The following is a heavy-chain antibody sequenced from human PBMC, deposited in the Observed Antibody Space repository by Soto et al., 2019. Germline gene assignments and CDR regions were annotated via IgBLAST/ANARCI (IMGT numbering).Heavy chain of an antibody. J-gene: IGHJ4*02. Sequence: GESLKISCAASGFIVSSNYMSWVRQAPGKGPEWVALIYSGGTTHYAESVKGRFTISRDKSKNTLYLQMNSLRAEDTAVYYCARVYGDYGGFFEYWGQGTQVTVSS. CDR2: IYSGGTT. CDR1: GFIVSSNY. D-gene: IGHD4-17*01. V-gene: IGHV3-66*01. CDR3: ARVYGDYGGFFEY.